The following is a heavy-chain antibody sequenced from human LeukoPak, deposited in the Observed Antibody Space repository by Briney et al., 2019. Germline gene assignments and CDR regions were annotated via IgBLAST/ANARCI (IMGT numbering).Heavy chain of an antibody. D-gene: IGHD5-12*01. CDR2: MNPNSGST. CDR1: GYSFISFD. CDR3: TRNLARTGDFDY. V-gene: IGHV1-8*01. Sequence: ASVKVSCKASGYSFISFDINWVRQATGQGLEWLGWMNPNSGSTGYAQNFQGRVSMTRDTSISTAYMELSNLGFEDTAVYYCTRNLARTGDFDYWGQGTLVTVSS. J-gene: IGHJ4*02.